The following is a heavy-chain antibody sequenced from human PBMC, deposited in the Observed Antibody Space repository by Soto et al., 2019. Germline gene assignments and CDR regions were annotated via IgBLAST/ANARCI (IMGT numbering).Heavy chain of an antibody. CDR2: ITYNGDNT. V-gene: IGHV3-23*01. CDR1: GFTFRSYA. J-gene: IGHJ4*02. Sequence: GGSLRLSCAASGFTFRSYAMTWVRQAPGKGLEWVSVITYNGDNTFYADSVKGRFTISRDNSKDTVYLQMNSLRAEDTAVYYCARSISGPTIFYFDFWGPGVLLTVSS. CDR3: ARSISGPTIFYFDF. D-gene: IGHD3-3*01.